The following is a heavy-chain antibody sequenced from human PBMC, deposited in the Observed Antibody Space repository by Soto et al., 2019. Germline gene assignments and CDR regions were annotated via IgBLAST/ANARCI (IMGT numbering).Heavy chain of an antibody. CDR3: TTDRRSGYDPQFDF. CDR2: VKSKTDGGAT. V-gene: IGHV3-15*01. D-gene: IGHD5-12*01. CDR1: GFTFYNTW. Sequence: EVQLVESGGDLVKPGGSLRLSCTASGFTFYNTWISWVRQAPGKGLEWVGRVKSKTDGGATDYNALVRGRFTISRDDSEKTLYLQMNSLQTDDTAVYYCTTDRRSGYDPQFDFWGQGTLVTVSS. J-gene: IGHJ4*02.